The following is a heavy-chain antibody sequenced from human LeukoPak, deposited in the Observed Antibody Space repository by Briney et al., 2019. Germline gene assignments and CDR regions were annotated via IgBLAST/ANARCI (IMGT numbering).Heavy chain of an antibody. V-gene: IGHV4-59*01. Sequence: SETLSLTCTVSGGSISSYYWSWIRQPPGKGLEWIGYIYYSGSTNYNPSLKSRVTISVDTSKNQFSLKLSSVTAADTAVYYCARARSWRISYYYYGMDVWGRGTTVTVSS. CDR2: IYYSGST. J-gene: IGHJ6*02. CDR3: ARARSWRISYYYYGMDV. D-gene: IGHD2/OR15-2a*01. CDR1: GGSISSYY.